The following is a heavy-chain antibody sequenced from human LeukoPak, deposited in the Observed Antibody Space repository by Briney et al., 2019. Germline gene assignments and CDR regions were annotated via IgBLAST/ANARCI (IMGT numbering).Heavy chain of an antibody. CDR3: AREDSSGAFDI. CDR2: ISGGGGST. Sequence: GGSLRLSCAASGFTFSSYAMSWVRQAPGKGLEWVSSISGGGGSTYYADSVKGRFTISRDNAKNTLYPQMNSLRVEDTALYYCAREDSSGAFDIWGQGTMVTVSS. D-gene: IGHD3-22*01. J-gene: IGHJ3*02. CDR1: GFTFSSYA. V-gene: IGHV3-23*01.